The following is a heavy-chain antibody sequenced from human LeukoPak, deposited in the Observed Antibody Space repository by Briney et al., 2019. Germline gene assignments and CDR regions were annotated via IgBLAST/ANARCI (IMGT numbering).Heavy chain of an antibody. CDR2: ISGSGGST. D-gene: IGHD3-16*01. Sequence: GGSLRLSCAASGFTFSSHAMSWVRLAAGKGLEWVSFISGSGGSTYYAATVKGRLTISRDSSKNTLYLQMSSLRAEDTAVYYCAKLLFTFYYYGMDVWGQGTTVTVSS. CDR3: AKLLFTFYYYGMDV. J-gene: IGHJ6*02. CDR1: GFTFSSHA. V-gene: IGHV3-23*01.